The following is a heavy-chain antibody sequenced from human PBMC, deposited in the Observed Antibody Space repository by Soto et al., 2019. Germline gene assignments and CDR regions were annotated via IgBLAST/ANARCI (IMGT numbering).Heavy chain of an antibody. Sequence: GSVKVSCKTSGYTFTDYAIYWVRQAPGQRLEWMGWISTGNGNTKFSQKFQGRVTITRDTSATTAYMELTSLRSEDTAVYYCAKGSRMWTPDYWGQGTLVTVSS. CDR3: AKGSRMWTPDY. V-gene: IGHV1-3*04. CDR1: GYTFTDYA. D-gene: IGHD2-21*01. CDR2: ISTGNGNT. J-gene: IGHJ4*02.